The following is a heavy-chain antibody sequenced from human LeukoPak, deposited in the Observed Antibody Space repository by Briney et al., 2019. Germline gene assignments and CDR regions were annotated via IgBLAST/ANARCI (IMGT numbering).Heavy chain of an antibody. V-gene: IGHV4-39*01. Sequence: SETLSLTCTVSGGSISSSSYYWGWIRQPPTKGLEWIATIYYTGSTYYNPSLKSRVTISVDTSKNQFSLKLSSVTAADTAVYYCAREVVAGNGIDYWGQGTLVTVSS. J-gene: IGHJ4*02. D-gene: IGHD2-15*01. CDR2: IYYTGST. CDR1: GGSISSSSYY. CDR3: AREVVAGNGIDY.